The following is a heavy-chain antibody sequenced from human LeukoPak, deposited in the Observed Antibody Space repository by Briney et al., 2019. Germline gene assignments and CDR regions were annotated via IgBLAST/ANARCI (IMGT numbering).Heavy chain of an antibody. V-gene: IGHV4-31*03. D-gene: IGHD4-17*01. CDR1: GGSISSGGYY. J-gene: IGHJ5*02. CDR3: ARSPNEYGDYPSWFDP. CDR2: IYYSGST. Sequence: SQTLSLTCTVSGGSISSGGYYWSWIRQHPGKGLEWIGYIYYSGSTYYNPSLKSRVTISVDTSKNQFSLKLSSVTAADTAVYYCARSPNEYGDYPSWFDPWGQGTLVTVSS.